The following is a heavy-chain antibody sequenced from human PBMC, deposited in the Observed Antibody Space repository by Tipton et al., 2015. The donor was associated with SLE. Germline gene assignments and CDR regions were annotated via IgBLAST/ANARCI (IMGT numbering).Heavy chain of an antibody. J-gene: IGHJ4*02. CDR2: LYRSGDA. Sequence: TLSLTCTVSGASISSGPYYWGWIRQPPGKGLEWIGSLYRSGDAYYSPSLQSRVSMSVDMSKNSFSLRLKSVTAADTAVYFCARLPSFWSGDYFDSWGQGTLVSVS. V-gene: IGHV4-39*07. CDR1: GASISSGPYY. CDR3: ARLPSFWSGDYFDS. D-gene: IGHD3-3*01.